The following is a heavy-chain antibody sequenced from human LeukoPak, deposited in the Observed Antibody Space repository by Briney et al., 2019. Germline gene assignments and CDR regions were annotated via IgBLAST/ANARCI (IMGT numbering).Heavy chain of an antibody. CDR1: GGSISSSNW. Sequence: SGTLSLTCAVSGGSISSSNWWSWVRRPPGKGLEWIGEIYHGGSTNYNPSLKSRVTISVDKSKNQFSLKLSSVTAADTALYYCARDFGSGSYYKQPLGYWGQGTLVTVSS. V-gene: IGHV4-4*02. D-gene: IGHD3-10*01. CDR2: IYHGGST. J-gene: IGHJ4*02. CDR3: ARDFGSGSYYKQPLGY.